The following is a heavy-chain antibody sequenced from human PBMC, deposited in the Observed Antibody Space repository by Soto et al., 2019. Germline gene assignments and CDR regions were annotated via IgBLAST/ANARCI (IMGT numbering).Heavy chain of an antibody. CDR2: ISGSGGST. D-gene: IGHD3-10*01. J-gene: IGHJ6*02. Sequence: EVQLVESGGVLVQPGGSLRLSCAASGFTFSSYAMSWVRQAPGKGLEWVSAISGSGGSTYYADSVKGRFTISRDNSKNTLYLQMNSLRAEDTAVYYCAKEALFGGKGRKLRYYYYYYGMDVWGQGTTVTVSS. CDR3: AKEALFGGKGRKLRYYYYYYGMDV. CDR1: GFTFSSYA. V-gene: IGHV3-23*04.